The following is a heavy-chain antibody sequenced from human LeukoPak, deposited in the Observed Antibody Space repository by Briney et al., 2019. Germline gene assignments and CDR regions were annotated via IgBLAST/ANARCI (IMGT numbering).Heavy chain of an antibody. D-gene: IGHD6-13*01. CDR3: ASLQYSSSGSHTRDFDY. CDR2: INTNTGNP. J-gene: IGHJ4*02. V-gene: IGHV7-4-1*02. Sequence: GASVKVSCKASGYTFTSYAMNWVRQAPGQGLEWMGWINTNTGNPTYAQGFTGRFVFSLDTSVSTAYLQISRLKAEDTAVYYCASLQYSSSGSHTRDFDYWGQGTLVTVSS. CDR1: GYTFTSYA.